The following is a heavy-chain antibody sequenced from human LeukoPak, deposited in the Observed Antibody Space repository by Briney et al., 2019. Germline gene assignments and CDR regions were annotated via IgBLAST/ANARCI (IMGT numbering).Heavy chain of an antibody. J-gene: IGHJ4*02. Sequence: GGSLRLSCAASGFTFSSYGMHWVRQAPGKELEWVAFIRYDGSNKYYADSVKGRFTISRDNSKNTLYLQMNSLRAEDTAVYYCARGLTSIAARQTSDDYWGQGTLVTVSS. V-gene: IGHV3-30*02. CDR3: ARGLTSIAARQTSDDY. D-gene: IGHD6-6*01. CDR1: GFTFSSYG. CDR2: IRYDGSNK.